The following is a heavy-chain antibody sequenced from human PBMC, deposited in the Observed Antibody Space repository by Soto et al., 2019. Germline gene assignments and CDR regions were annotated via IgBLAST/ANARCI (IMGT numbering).Heavy chain of an antibody. CDR1: GGSISSYY. D-gene: IGHD3-10*01. Sequence: SSETLSLTCTVSGGSISSYYWSWIRQPPGKGLEWIGYIYYSGSTNYNPSLKSRVTISVDTSKNQFSLKLSSVTAADTAVYYCARQNRITMVRGAPRLLPYYFDYWGQGTLVTVSS. CDR2: IYYSGST. CDR3: ARQNRITMVRGAPRLLPYYFDY. V-gene: IGHV4-59*08. J-gene: IGHJ4*02.